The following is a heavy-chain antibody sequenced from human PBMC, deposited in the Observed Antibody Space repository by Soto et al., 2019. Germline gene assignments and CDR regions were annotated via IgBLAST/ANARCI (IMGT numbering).Heavy chain of an antibody. CDR2: MNSKSGNT. V-gene: IGHV1-8*01. CDR1: GYTFTTYD. CDR3: ARGFLARDHYYYMDV. Sequence: QVQLVQSGAEVKKPGASVKVSCEASGYTFTTYDINWVRQATGQGLEWMGWMNSKSGNTGYAQKFQGRLTMTRDPSISTAYMELSSRTSDDAAIYFCARGFLARDHYYYMDVWGKGTTVTVSS. J-gene: IGHJ6*03.